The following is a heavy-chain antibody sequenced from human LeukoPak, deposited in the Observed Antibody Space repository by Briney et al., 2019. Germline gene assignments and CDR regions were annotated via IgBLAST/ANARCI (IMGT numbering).Heavy chain of an antibody. Sequence: VQPGGSLRLSCAASGFTFSSYAMSWVRPAPGKGLEGVSAISGSGGSTYYADSVKGRFTISRDNSKNTLYLQMNSLRAEDTAVYSCARDLGVTNYYFDYWGQGTLVTVSS. CDR1: GFTFSSYA. J-gene: IGHJ4*02. D-gene: IGHD3-16*01. V-gene: IGHV3-23*01. CDR2: ISGSGGST. CDR3: ARDLGVTNYYFDY.